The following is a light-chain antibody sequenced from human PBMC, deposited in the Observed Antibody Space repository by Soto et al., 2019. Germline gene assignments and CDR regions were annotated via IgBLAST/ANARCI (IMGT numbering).Light chain of an antibody. V-gene: IGLV1-40*01. Sequence: QSVLTQPPSVSGAPGQRVTLSCTGSSSNIGAGYDVHWYQQLPGTAPKPLIYNNNNRPSGVPDRFSGSKSGTSASLAITGLQADDEADYYCQSYDSSLSGVVFGGGTKLTVL. CDR2: NNN. J-gene: IGLJ2*01. CDR1: SSNIGAGYD. CDR3: QSYDSSLSGVV.